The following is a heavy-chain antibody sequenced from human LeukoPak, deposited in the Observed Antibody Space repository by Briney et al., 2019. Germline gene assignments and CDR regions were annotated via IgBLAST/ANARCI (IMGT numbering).Heavy chain of an antibody. J-gene: IGHJ3*02. V-gene: IGHV4-39*01. Sequence: PSETLSLTCTVSGGSISSSSYYWGWIRQPPGKGLEWIGSIYYSGSTYYNPSLKSRVTISVDTSKNQFSLKLSSVTAADTAVYYCASYGDYDKKDAFDIWGQGTMVTVSS. CDR3: ASYGDYDKKDAFDI. D-gene: IGHD4-17*01. CDR1: GGSISSSSYY. CDR2: IYYSGST.